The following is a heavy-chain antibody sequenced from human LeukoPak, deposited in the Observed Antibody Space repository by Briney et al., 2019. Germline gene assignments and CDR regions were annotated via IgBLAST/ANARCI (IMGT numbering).Heavy chain of an antibody. V-gene: IGHV1-69*05. CDR1: GGTFSNYA. CDR3: ARGDGYGYNWFDS. Sequence: SVKVSCKAFGGTFSNYAISWVRQAPGQGLERMGRIIPIFGTANYAQKFQGRVTITTDESTSTTYMELSSLRSEDTAVYYCARGDGYGYNWFDSWGQGTLVTVSS. CDR2: IIPIFGTA. J-gene: IGHJ5*01. D-gene: IGHD5-24*01.